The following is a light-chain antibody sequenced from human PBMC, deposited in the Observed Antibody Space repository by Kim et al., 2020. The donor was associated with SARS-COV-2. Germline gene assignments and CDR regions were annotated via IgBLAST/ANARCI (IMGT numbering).Light chain of an antibody. CDR1: QSVSSSY. J-gene: IGKJ2*01. CDR2: GAS. V-gene: IGKV3-20*01. Sequence: LSPGERATLSCRASQSVSSSYLAWYQQKPGQAPRLLIYGASSRATGIPDRFSGSRSGTDFTLTISRLEPEDFAVFYCQQYGSSPQTFGQGTKLEI. CDR3: QQYGSSPQT.